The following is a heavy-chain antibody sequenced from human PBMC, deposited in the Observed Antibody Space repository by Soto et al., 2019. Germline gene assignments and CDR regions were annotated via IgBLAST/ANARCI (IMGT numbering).Heavy chain of an antibody. CDR1: GGTFSRYA. CDR2: IIPIFGTA. D-gene: IGHD5-18*01. CDR3: ARERVDTASYYYYGMDV. Sequence: AAVKGSCKASGGTFSRYAISWVRQAPGQGLEWMGGIIPIFGTANYAQKFKGRVTITADESTSTAYMELSTLRSEDTAVYYCARERVDTASYYYYGMDVWGQGTTVTVSS. V-gene: IGHV1-69*13. J-gene: IGHJ6*02.